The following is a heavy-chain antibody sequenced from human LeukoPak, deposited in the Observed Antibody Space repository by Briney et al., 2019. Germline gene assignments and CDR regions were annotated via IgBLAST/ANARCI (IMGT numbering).Heavy chain of an antibody. CDR1: GFTFDAYA. CDR2: ISWNSGSI. V-gene: IGHV3-9*03. D-gene: IGHD6-13*01. J-gene: IGHJ4*02. CDR3: AKDIGSSWYGNYFDY. Sequence: GGSLRLSCAASGFTFDAYAMHWVRQAPGKGLEWVSGISWNSGSIGYTDSVKGRFTISRDNAKNSLYLQMNSLRAEDMALYYCAKDIGSSWYGNYFDYWGQRTLVTVSS.